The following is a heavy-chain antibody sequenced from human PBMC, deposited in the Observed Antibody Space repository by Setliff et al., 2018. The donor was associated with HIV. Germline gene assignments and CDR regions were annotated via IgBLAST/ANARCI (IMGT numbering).Heavy chain of an antibody. CDR3: ARDRTGVTSGEFDP. CDR2: FDPEDGQG. V-gene: IGHV1-24*01. J-gene: IGHJ5*02. D-gene: IGHD2-21*02. Sequence: ASVKVSCKVSGYTLSELSRHWVRQGPGKGLEWMGGFDPEDGQGIYAQKFQGRVTMTEDTSTDTAYMELSSLRSDDTAVYYCARDRTGVTSGEFDPWGQGTLVTVSS. CDR1: GYTLSELS.